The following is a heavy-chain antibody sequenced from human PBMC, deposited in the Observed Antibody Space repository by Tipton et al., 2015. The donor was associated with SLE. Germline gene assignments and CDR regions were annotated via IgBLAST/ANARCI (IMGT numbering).Heavy chain of an antibody. V-gene: IGHV3-30*03. CDR2: ISYDGSNK. Sequence: SLRLSCAASGFTFSSYGMHWVRQAPGKGLEWVAVISYDGSNKYYADSVKGRFTISRDTSKNTLYLQMDSLKADDTAVYYCATLLATIPAFDLWGQGTMVTVSS. D-gene: IGHD5-24*01. CDR3: ATLLATIPAFDL. J-gene: IGHJ3*01. CDR1: GFTFSSYG.